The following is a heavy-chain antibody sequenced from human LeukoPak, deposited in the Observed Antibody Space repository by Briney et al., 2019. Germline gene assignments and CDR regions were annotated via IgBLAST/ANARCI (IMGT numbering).Heavy chain of an antibody. D-gene: IGHD6-19*01. Sequence: SQTLSLTCAISGDSVSSNSAAWNWIRQSPSRGLEWLGRTYYRSKWYNDYAVSVKSQITINPDTSKNQFSLQLNSVTPEDTAVYYCARWATIAVAGTFAFDYWGQGTLVTVSS. V-gene: IGHV6-1*01. CDR2: TYYRSKWYN. CDR1: GDSVSSNSAA. J-gene: IGHJ4*02. CDR3: ARWATIAVAGTFAFDY.